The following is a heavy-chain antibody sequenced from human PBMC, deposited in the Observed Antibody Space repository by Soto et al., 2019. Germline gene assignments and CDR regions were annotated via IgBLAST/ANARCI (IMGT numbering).Heavy chain of an antibody. J-gene: IGHJ5*02. Sequence: SETQCLSYTVSGGYLSGGGYCWRWISPHPGKGLEWIGYIYYSGSTYYNPSLKSRVTISVDTSKNQFSLKLSSVTAADTAVYYCARDNVPRRSAYDILTGYYTGFDPWGQGTLVTVSS. CDR1: GGYLSGGGYC. V-gene: IGHV4-31*03. D-gene: IGHD3-9*01. CDR3: ARDNVPRRSAYDILTGYYTGFDP. CDR2: IYYSGST.